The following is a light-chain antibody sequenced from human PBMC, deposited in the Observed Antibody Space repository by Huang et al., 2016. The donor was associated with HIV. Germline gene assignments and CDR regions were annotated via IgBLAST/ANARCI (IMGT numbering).Light chain of an antibody. Sequence: AIRMTQSPSSLSASTGDRVTIICRASQGISSYLAWYQQKPGKAPKLMIYAASTLQSGVPSRVSGSGSGTDFTLTISCLQSEDFATYYCQQYYSYPWTFGQGTKVEIK. V-gene: IGKV1-8*01. CDR1: QGISSY. CDR3: QQYYSYPWT. CDR2: AAS. J-gene: IGKJ1*01.